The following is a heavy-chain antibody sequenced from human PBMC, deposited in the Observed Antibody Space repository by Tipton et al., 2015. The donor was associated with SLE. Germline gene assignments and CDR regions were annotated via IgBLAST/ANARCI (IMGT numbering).Heavy chain of an antibody. J-gene: IGHJ6*02. CDR1: GYSFTSYW. D-gene: IGHD5-18*01. Sequence: QLVQSGAEVKKPGESLKISCKGSGYSFTSYWIGWVRQMPGKGLEWMGIIYPGDSDTRYSPSFQGQVTISADKSISTAYLQWSSLKTSDTAMYYCARGEYTYGSHYYFYPMDVWGQGTSVTVSS. CDR3: ARGEYTYGSHYYFYPMDV. CDR2: IYPGDSDT. V-gene: IGHV5-51*03.